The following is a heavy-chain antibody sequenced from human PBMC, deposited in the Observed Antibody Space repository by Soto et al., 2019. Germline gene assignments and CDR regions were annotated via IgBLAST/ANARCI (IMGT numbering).Heavy chain of an antibody. V-gene: IGHV5-51*01. CDR1: GYSFTPFW. D-gene: IGHD1-1*01. CDR3: ASRKRTSDAFDI. J-gene: IGHJ3*02. Sequence: PGEPLKIYCKASGYSFTPFWIGWVRQTPVKGLEWTGFIYLDDSDMRYSPSFQDQVTISADKSISTAYLQWSSLKASDTATYYCASRKRTSDAFDIWGQGTMVTVSS. CDR2: IYLDDSDM.